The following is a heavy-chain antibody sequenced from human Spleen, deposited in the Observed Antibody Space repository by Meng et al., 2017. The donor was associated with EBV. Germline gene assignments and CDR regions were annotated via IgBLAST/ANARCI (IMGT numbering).Heavy chain of an antibody. Sequence: QAQMVQSGDEVKKPGASVKVSCKASGYIHTGYYVHWVRQAPGQGLEWMGRIAPHSGATDYAQRFQGRVTMTSDASANTAYMEIMRLTPDDTAVYYCARDRPEHGMDVWGQGTMVTVSS. J-gene: IGHJ6*02. CDR2: IAPHSGAT. CDR3: ARDRPEHGMDV. V-gene: IGHV1-2*06. CDR1: GYIHTGYY.